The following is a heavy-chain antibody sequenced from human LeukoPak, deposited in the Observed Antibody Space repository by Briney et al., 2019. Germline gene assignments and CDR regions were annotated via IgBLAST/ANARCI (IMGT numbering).Heavy chain of an antibody. CDR1: GGSISSGNNY. V-gene: IGHV4-39*01. CDR3: ARLVYGSEDV. J-gene: IGHJ6*04. D-gene: IGHD3-10*01. CDR2: IYYSGST. Sequence: SETLSLTCTVSGGSISSGNNYWGWIRQPPGKGLECIGTIYYSGSTYYNPSLKSRVTMSVDTSRNQFSLKLSSVTAADTAVYYCARLVYGSEDVWGKGTTVTVSS.